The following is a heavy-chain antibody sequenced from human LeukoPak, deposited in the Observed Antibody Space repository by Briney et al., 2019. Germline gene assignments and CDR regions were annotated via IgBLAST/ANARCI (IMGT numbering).Heavy chain of an antibody. CDR1: GFTSSSYW. CDR2: IKHDGSER. V-gene: IGHV3-7*03. J-gene: IGHJ4*02. Sequence: GLSLRLSCAASGFTSSSYWMSWVRQAPGKGLEWVANIKHDGSERNYMESVKGRFTISRDNAKNSLRLQMNNLRAEDTAVYYCAAGSGWSIEYWGQGTLVTVSS. D-gene: IGHD6-19*01. CDR3: AAGSGWSIEY.